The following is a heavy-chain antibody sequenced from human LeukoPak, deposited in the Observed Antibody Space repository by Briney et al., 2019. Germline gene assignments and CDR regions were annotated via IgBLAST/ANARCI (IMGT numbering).Heavy chain of an antibody. Sequence: SSETLSLTCTVYGGSFSGYYWSWIRQPPGKGLEWIGEINHSGSTNYNPSLKSRVTISVDTSKNQFSLKLSSVTAADTAVYYCARESSGWYHDAFDIWGQGTMVTVSS. J-gene: IGHJ3*02. CDR1: GGSFSGYY. CDR3: ARESSGWYHDAFDI. CDR2: INHSGST. V-gene: IGHV4-34*01. D-gene: IGHD6-19*01.